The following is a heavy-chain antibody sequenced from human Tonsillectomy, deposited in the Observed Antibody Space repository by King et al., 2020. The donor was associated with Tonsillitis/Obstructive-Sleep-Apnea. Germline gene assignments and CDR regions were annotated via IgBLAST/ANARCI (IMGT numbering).Heavy chain of an antibody. Sequence: QLVQSGAEVKKPGASVKVSCKASGYTFTGYYMHWVRLAPGHGLEWMGWINPNSGATNHAQKFQDRVTMTMDTSISTAYMELSRLRSDGTAVYYCAKGEGPMIEDNCGLDAWGQGTTVTVSS. CDR2: INPNSGAT. D-gene: IGHD3-22*01. V-gene: IGHV1-2*02. CDR1: GYTFTGYY. CDR3: AKGEGPMIEDNCGLDA. J-gene: IGHJ6*02.